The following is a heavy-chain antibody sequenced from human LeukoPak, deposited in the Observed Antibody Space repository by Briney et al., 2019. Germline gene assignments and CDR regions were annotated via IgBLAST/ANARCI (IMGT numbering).Heavy chain of an antibody. CDR2: IRNKANSYTT. D-gene: IGHD6-13*01. CDR1: GFTFSDHY. V-gene: IGHV3-72*01. J-gene: IGHJ4*02. CDR3: TTSNSYSSSWYYFDY. Sequence: GGSLRLSCAGSGFTFSDHYMDWVRQAPGKGLEWVGSIRNKANSYTTESAASVKGRFTISRDDRRNSVYLQMNSLKTEDTAVYYCTTSNSYSSSWYYFDYWGQGTLVTVSS.